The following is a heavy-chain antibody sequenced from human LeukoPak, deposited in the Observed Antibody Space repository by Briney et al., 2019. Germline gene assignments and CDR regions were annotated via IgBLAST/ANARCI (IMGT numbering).Heavy chain of an antibody. V-gene: IGHV3-15*01. J-gene: IGHJ4*02. CDR1: GFTFSSHG. CDR3: TTTNPFY. Sequence: GGSLRLSCAASGFTFSSHGMSWVRQAPGKGLEWVGRIKSKTDGGTTDYAAPVKGRFTISRDDPKNTLYLQMNSLKIEDTAVYYCTTTNPFYWGQGTLVTVSS. CDR2: IKSKTDGGTT.